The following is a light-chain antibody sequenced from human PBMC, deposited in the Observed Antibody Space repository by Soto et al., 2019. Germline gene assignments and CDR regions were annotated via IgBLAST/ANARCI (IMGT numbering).Light chain of an antibody. V-gene: IGLV2-14*01. Sequence: QSALTQPASVSGSPGQSITISCTETSSDVGGYNYVSWYQQHPGKAPKLMIYEVSNRPSGVSNRFSGSKSGNTASLTISGLQAEDEADYYCSSHTSSSTLGVFGGGTKLTVL. J-gene: IGLJ3*02. CDR2: EVS. CDR1: SSDVGGYNY. CDR3: SSHTSSSTLGV.